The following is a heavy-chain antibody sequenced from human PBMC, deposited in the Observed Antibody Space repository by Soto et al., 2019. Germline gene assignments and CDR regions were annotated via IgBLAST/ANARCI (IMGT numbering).Heavy chain of an antibody. Sequence: ASVKVSCKASGFTFASYYSRWVRQAPRQGLEWMGIINPSGDTSYAPKLQGRVTMTRDTSASTAYMELSSLRSEDTAVYYCARGFRGGDADWFDPWGQGTLVTVSS. CDR2: INPSGDT. CDR3: ARGFRGGDADWFDP. V-gene: IGHV1-46*04. D-gene: IGHD2-21*02. J-gene: IGHJ5*02. CDR1: GFTFASYY.